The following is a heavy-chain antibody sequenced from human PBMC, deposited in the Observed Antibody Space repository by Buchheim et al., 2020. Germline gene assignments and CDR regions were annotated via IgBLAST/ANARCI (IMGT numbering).Heavy chain of an antibody. CDR3: ARVRRGIAVAGTIQNWFDP. D-gene: IGHD6-19*01. Sequence: QVQLQESGPGLVKPSETLSLTCTVSGGSVSSGSYYWSWIRQPPGKGLEWIGYIYYSGSTNYNPSLKSRVTISVDTSKNQFSLKLSSVTAADTAVYYCARVRRGIAVAGTIQNWFDPWGQGTL. CDR2: IYYSGST. CDR1: GGSVSSGSYY. V-gene: IGHV4-61*01. J-gene: IGHJ5*02.